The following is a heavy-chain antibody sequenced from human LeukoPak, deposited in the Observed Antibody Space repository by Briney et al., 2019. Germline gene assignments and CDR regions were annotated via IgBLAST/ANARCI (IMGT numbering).Heavy chain of an antibody. CDR2: ISDSSDAI. CDR3: AREILAPGKTHDY. Sequence: GGSLRLSCAASGFTFSYYSMNWVRQAPGKGLEWVSYISDSSDAIYYADSVKGRFTISRDNAKNTLFLQINSLRAEDTAVYYCAREILAPGKTHDYWGQGTLVTVSS. J-gene: IGHJ4*02. V-gene: IGHV3-48*01. CDR1: GFTFSYYS.